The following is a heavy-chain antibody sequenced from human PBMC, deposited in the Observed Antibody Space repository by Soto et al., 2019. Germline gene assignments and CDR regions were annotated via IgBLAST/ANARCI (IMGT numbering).Heavy chain of an antibody. J-gene: IGHJ4*02. CDR3: ATSVSSSCENYLDY. CDR1: GGSFSGYY. CDR2: INHSGST. V-gene: IGHV4-34*01. D-gene: IGHD6-13*01. Sequence: QVQLQQWGAGLLKPSETLSLTCAVYGGSFSGYYWSWIRQPPGKVLEWIGEINHSGSTNYNPSLKSRVTISVDTSKNQFSLKLSSVTAADTAVYYCATSVSSSCENYLDYWGQGTLVTVSS.